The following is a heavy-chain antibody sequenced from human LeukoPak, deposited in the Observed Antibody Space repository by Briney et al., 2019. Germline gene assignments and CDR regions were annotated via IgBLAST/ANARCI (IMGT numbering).Heavy chain of an antibody. CDR2: IYYSGST. Sequence: SETLSLTCTVSGGSVSSGSYYWSWIRQPPGKGLEWIGYIYYSGSTNYNPSLKSRVTISVDTSKNQFSLKLCSVTAADTAVYYCARVRYGMDVWGQGTTVTVSS. CDR3: ARVRYGMDV. CDR1: GGSVSSGSYY. V-gene: IGHV4-61*01. J-gene: IGHJ6*02.